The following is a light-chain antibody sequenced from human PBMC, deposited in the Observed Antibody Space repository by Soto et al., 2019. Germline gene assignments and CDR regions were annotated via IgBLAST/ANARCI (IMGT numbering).Light chain of an antibody. J-gene: IGLJ3*02. V-gene: IGLV2-23*01. CDR1: GSDVGSFDL. CDR3: SSYAGSLTWV. Sequence: QSALTQPASVSGSPEQSITLSCTGPGSDVGSFDLVSWYQQHPGKAPKLIIFEGSKRPSGVSDRFSGSKSDNRASLTISGLQAEDEADYYCSSYAGSLTWVFGGGTKVTVL. CDR2: EGS.